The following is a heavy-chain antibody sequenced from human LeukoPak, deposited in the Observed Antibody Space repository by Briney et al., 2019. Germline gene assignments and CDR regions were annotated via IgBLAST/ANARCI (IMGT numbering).Heavy chain of an antibody. D-gene: IGHD6-19*01. CDR3: AKGIYSSGWSYFDY. CDR2: LSGSVITT. CDR1: GFTFSNSA. J-gene: IGHJ4*01. Sequence: GGSLRLSCAAPGFTFSNSAMSWARQAPGEGLEWGSTLSGSVITTYYADSVKGRCTISRDNSKDTLYLQMNSLRAEDTAVYYCAKGIYSSGWSYFDYWGHGTLVTVSS. V-gene: IGHV3-23*01.